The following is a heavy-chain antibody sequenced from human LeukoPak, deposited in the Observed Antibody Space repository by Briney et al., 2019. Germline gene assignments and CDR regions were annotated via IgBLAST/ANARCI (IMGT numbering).Heavy chain of an antibody. V-gene: IGHV3-23*01. J-gene: IGHJ3*02. D-gene: IGHD6-19*01. CDR2: VSGSDGST. CDR3: AKSGYSSGWFRAFDI. Sequence: AGGSLRLSCATSGFIFNYSAMSWVRQAPGKGLEWVPGVSGSDGSTYYADSVKGRFSISRDNSKKTLFLQMNSLRAEDTAVYYCAKSGYSSGWFRAFDIWGQGTLVTVSS. CDR1: GFIFNYSA.